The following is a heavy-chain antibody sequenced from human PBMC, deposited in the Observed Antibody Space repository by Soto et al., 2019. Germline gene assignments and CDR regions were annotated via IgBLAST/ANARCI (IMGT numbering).Heavy chain of an antibody. V-gene: IGHV3-21*01. D-gene: IGHD3-22*01. CDR3: ATLREYYYDSSGYSY. Sequence: LRLSCAASGFTFSSYSMNWVRQAPGKGLEWVSSISSSSSYIYYADSVKGRFTISRDNAKNSLYLQMNSLRAEDTAVYYCATLREYYYDSSGYSYWGQGTLVTVSS. CDR2: ISSSSSYI. J-gene: IGHJ4*02. CDR1: GFTFSSYS.